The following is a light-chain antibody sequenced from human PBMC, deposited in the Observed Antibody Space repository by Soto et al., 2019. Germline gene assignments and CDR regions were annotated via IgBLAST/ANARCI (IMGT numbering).Light chain of an antibody. V-gene: IGKV2-24*01. J-gene: IGKJ1*01. CDR3: QQYNSYRWT. Sequence: DIVMTQTPLSAPVTLGQPASISCRSSESLVHGDGNTYLYWLQQRPGQPPRLLISRISSRFSGVPDRFSGSGSGTEFTLTISSLQPDDFATYYCQQYNSYRWTFGQGTKVDIK. CDR1: ESLVHGDGNTY. CDR2: RIS.